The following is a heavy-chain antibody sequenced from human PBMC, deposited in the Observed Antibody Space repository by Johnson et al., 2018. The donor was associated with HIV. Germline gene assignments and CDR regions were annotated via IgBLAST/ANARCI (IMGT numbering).Heavy chain of an antibody. CDR2: ISGDGSSS. CDR3: ARAQLLADDAFNN. V-gene: IGHV3-74*02. D-gene: IGHD6-6*01. Sequence: EKLVESGGALVQQGGSLRLSCEVSGFTISTFWMHWVRQVPGKGLMWVSRISGDGSSSSYADSVKGRFTISRDNAKNTLYLQLNSLRVEDTAIYYCARAQLLADDAFNNWGQGTMVTVSS. CDR1: GFTISTFW. J-gene: IGHJ3*02.